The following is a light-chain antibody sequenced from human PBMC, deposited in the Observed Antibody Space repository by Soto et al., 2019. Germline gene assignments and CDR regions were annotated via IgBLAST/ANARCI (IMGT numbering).Light chain of an antibody. CDR1: SSNIGAGYD. V-gene: IGLV1-40*01. CDR3: QSYDTSLSGRNV. Sequence: QSALTQPPSVSGAPGQRVTISCTGSSSNIGAGYDVHWYQQLPGTAPKLLIYGNSNRPSGVPDRFSGSKSGTSASLAITGLQAEDEADYYCQSYDTSLSGRNVFRTGTKLTVL. J-gene: IGLJ1*01. CDR2: GNS.